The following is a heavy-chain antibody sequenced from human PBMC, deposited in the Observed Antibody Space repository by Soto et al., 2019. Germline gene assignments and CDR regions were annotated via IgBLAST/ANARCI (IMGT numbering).Heavy chain of an antibody. CDR3: ARANPRFDPLTNYYYYGMGV. CDR1: GFTFSSYA. J-gene: IGHJ6*02. V-gene: IGHV3-30-3*01. CDR2: ISYDGSNK. Sequence: GGSLRLSCAASGFTFSSYAMHWVRQAPGKGLEWVAVISYDGSNKYYADSVKGRFTISRDNSKNTLYLQMNSLRAEDTAVYYCARANPRFDPLTNYYYYGMGVWGQGTTVTV. D-gene: IGHD1-1*01.